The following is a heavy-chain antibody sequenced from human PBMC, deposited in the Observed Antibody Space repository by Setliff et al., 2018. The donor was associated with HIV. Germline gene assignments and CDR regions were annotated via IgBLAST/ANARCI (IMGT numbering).Heavy chain of an antibody. Sequence: PGGSLRLSCAASGFPFTSFSGYAMSWVRQAPGKGLEWVSAISGSGDSTYYADSVKGRFIISRDNSKNTLYLQMNSLRAEDTAVYYCARKPRDGYYIDYWGQGTLVTVSS. J-gene: IGHJ4*02. V-gene: IGHV3-23*01. D-gene: IGHD3-10*01. CDR2: ISGSGDST. CDR3: ARKPRDGYYIDY. CDR1: GFPFTSFSGYA.